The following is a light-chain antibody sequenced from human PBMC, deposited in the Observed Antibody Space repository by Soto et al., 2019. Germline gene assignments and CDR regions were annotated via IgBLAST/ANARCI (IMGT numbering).Light chain of an antibody. CDR3: QYYGSSPSWT. Sequence: EVVLTQSPGTLSLSPGERATLSCRASQSVSSSYLAWYQQKPGQPPRLLIYAASSRATGVPDRFSGGGSGTDVTLTISRLEPDDFAVYYCQYYGSSPSWTFGRGTKVE. CDR2: AAS. V-gene: IGKV3-20*01. J-gene: IGKJ1*01. CDR1: QSVSSSY.